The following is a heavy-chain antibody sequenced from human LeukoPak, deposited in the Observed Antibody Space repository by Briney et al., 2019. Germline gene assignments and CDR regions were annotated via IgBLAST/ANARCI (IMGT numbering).Heavy chain of an antibody. J-gene: IGHJ4*02. CDR1: GYTFSSYA. V-gene: IGHV7-4-1*02. Sequence: ASVKVSCKASGYTFSSYAMNWVRQAPRQGLEWMGWINTNTGNPTYAQGFTGRFVFSSDTSVSTAYLQISSLKPEDSGVYYCARSVESAYSSAWYTGFDSWGQGTLVTVSS. CDR3: ARSVESAYSSAWYTGFDS. D-gene: IGHD6-19*01. CDR2: INTNTGNP.